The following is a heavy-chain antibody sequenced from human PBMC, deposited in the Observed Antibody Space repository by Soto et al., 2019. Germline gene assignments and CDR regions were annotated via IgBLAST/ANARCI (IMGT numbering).Heavy chain of an antibody. Sequence: PWWSLRLSCAASGFTFNTYGMHWVRQAPGKGLEWVAVISYDGSEKYYVDSVKGRFTISKDNSKNTLYLQMNSLRPEDTAAYYCAKSPNFYCSSPNCYKYYFDHWGQGTRVTVSS. J-gene: IGHJ4*02. D-gene: IGHD2-2*02. CDR1: GFTFNTYG. CDR2: ISYDGSEK. CDR3: AKSPNFYCSSPNCYKYYFDH. V-gene: IGHV3-30*18.